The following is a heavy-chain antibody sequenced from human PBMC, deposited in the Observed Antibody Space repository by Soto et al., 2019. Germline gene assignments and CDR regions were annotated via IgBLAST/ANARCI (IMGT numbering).Heavy chain of an antibody. V-gene: IGHV3-21*01. CDR1: GFTFSTYS. CDR3: ARENGEYQLLLESDY. J-gene: IGHJ4*02. Sequence: PRLSCAASGFTFSTYSMNWVRQAPGKGLEWVSSISSSSTYKYYADSLKGRFAISRDNAKNLLYLQMNSLRAEDTAVYYCARENGEYQLLLESDYWRQGTLVTVSS. D-gene: IGHD2-2*01. CDR2: ISSSSTYK.